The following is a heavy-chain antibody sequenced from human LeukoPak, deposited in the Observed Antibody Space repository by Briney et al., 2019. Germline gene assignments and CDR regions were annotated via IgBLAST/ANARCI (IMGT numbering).Heavy chain of an antibody. D-gene: IGHD3-3*01. J-gene: IGHJ4*02. CDR3: ARAGFWSGYLSYFDY. CDR2: INSDGSVT. CDR1: GFTFSAYW. Sequence: GSLRLSCAASGFTFSAYWMHWVCQAPGKGLVWVSRINSDGSVTAYADSVKGRFTTSRDNAKNTLYLQMSSLRADDTAVYYCARAGFWSGYLSYFDYWGQGILVTVSS. V-gene: IGHV3-74*01.